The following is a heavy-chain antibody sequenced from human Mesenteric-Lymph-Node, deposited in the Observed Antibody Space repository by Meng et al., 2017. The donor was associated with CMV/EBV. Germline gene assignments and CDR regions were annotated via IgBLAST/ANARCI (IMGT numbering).Heavy chain of an antibody. V-gene: IGHV3-21*01. J-gene: IGHJ5*01. Sequence: GGSLRLSCAASGFTFSSYSMNWVRQAPGKGLEWVSSISSSGSFIYYADSVRGRFTISRDNSKNTLYLQMNSLRAEDTAVYYCARDKRPWEWLLYWFDSWGQGTLVTVSS. CDR1: GFTFSSYS. CDR3: ARDKRPWEWLLYWFDS. CDR2: ISSSGSFI. D-gene: IGHD3-3*01.